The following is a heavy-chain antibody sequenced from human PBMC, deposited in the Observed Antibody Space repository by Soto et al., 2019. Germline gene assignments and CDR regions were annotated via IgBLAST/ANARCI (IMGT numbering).Heavy chain of an antibody. CDR3: AKTASMTIRDGFDH. CDR2: ISGIGSNP. CDR1: GFTFSSYA. Sequence: EVQVLESGGGLVQPGGSLRLSCAASGFTFSSYAMSRVRQAPGQGLEWVSAISGIGSNPYYADSVKGRFTISRDNSKNTLYLQMNSLRAEDTALYYCAKTASMTIRDGFDHWGQGTLVTVSS. V-gene: IGHV3-23*01. D-gene: IGHD4-17*01. J-gene: IGHJ4*02.